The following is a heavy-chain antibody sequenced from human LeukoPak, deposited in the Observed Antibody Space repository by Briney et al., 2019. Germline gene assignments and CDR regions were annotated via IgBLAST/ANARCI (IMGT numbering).Heavy chain of an antibody. V-gene: IGHV4-59*01. Sequence: SETLSLTCTVSGGSISSYYWSWIRQPPGKGLEWIGYIYYSGSTNYNPSLKSRVTISVETSKNQFSLKLSSVTAADTAVYYCARNFPSSSDAFDIWGQGTMVTVSS. J-gene: IGHJ3*02. D-gene: IGHD6-6*01. CDR2: IYYSGST. CDR1: GGSISSYY. CDR3: ARNFPSSSDAFDI.